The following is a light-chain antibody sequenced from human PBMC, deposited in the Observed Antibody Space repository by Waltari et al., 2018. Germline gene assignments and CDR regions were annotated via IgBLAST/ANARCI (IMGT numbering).Light chain of an antibody. J-gene: IGKJ1*01. CDR1: QSVSSN. CDR3: QQYNNWPPWT. V-gene: IGKV3-15*01. Sequence: EIVMTQSPATLSVSPGDRATLSCRASQSVSSNLAWYQQKPGQAPRLLISGASTRATGSPARFSGSGSGTEFTLTISSLQSEDFAVYYCQQYNNWPPWTFGQGTKVEIK. CDR2: GAS.